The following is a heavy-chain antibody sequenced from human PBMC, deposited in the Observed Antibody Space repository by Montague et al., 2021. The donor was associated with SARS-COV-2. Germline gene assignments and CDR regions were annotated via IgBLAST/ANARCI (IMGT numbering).Heavy chain of an antibody. Sequence: SLSLSCAASGFTFNTYWMHWFRPEPGQGLVSISRINSDETSISYADSVKGRFTVFRDNTKNILYLHMNSLRVEDTAVYYCAMGWLPDFWGQGTQVTVSS. V-gene: IGHV3-74*03. CDR2: INSDETSI. CDR3: AMGWLPDF. D-gene: IGHD5-12*01. CDR1: GFTFNTYW. J-gene: IGHJ4*02.